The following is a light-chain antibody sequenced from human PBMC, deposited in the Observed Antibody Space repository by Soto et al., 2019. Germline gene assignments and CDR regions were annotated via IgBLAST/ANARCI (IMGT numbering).Light chain of an antibody. V-gene: IGKV1-33*01. J-gene: IGKJ5*01. CDR1: QDITNY. Sequence: DIQMTQSPSSLSASVGDRVTIICQASQDITNYLNWYKQKPGKAPNLLIHDSSNLETGVPSRFSGSGTGTYFSFTISSLKPEDIATYYCQQYDTLPLTFGQGTRLEIK. CDR2: DSS. CDR3: QQYDTLPLT.